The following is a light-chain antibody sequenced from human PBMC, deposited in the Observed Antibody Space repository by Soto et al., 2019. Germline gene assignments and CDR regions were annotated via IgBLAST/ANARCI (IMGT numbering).Light chain of an antibody. CDR2: ETS. CDR1: PDFPSW. V-gene: IGKV1-12*01. J-gene: IGKJ4*01. CDR3: QQAAVSPLS. Sequence: DIQMTQSPSSVSASVGDTVVITCRASPDFPSWLAWYQQKPGKPPKLLIYETSILRSGVPSRFSGYRSGPDFTLTINSLQPDDFATYFCQQAAVSPLSFGGGTKVEIK.